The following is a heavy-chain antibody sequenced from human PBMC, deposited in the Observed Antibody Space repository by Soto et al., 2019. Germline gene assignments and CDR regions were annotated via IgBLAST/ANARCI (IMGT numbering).Heavy chain of an antibody. CDR1: GFTFSSYA. CDR2: ISYDGSNK. CDR3: ARVPGRWLQLLVNYFDY. D-gene: IGHD5-12*01. Sequence: QVRLVESGGGVVQPGRSLRLSCAASGFTFSSYAMHWVRQAPGKGLEWVAVISYDGSNKYYADSVKGRFTISRDNSKNTLYQQMNSLRAEDTVVYYCARVPGRWLQLLVNYFDYWGQGTLVTVSS. V-gene: IGHV3-30-3*01. J-gene: IGHJ4*02.